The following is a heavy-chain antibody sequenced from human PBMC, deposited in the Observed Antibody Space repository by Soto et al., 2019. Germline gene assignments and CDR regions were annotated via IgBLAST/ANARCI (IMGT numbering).Heavy chain of an antibody. J-gene: IGHJ4*02. CDR3: ARRGRHRSGWYGSVDY. D-gene: IGHD6-19*01. V-gene: IGHV3-53*02. CDR2: IYSGGST. CDR1: GFTVSSNY. Sequence: EVQLVETGGGLIQPGGSLRLSCAASGFTVSSNYMCWVRQAPGKGLEWVSVIYSGGSTYYADSVKGRFTISRDNSKNTLYLQMNSLRAEDTAVYYCARRGRHRSGWYGSVDYWGQGTLVTVSS.